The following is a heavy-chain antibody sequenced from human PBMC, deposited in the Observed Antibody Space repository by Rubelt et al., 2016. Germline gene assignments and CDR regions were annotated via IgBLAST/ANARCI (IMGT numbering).Heavy chain of an antibody. J-gene: IGHJ5*02. D-gene: IGHD4-17*01. CDR3: ARHHSLYGDYGPNWFDP. Sequence: QVQLVQSGAEVKKPGSSVKVSCKVSGGTFSRYSISWVRQAPGQGLKWIGRIMPRLDIANYAEKFLGRVTITADKSTSTGSMELRRLRSDDTAVYYCARHHSLYGDYGPNWFDPWGQGTLVTVSS. CDR2: IMPRLDIA. CDR1: GGTFSRYS. V-gene: IGHV1-69*02.